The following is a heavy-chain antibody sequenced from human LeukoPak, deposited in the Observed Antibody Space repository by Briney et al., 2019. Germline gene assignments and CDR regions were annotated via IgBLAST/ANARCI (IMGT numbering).Heavy chain of an antibody. Sequence: GGSLRLSCAASGFTVSGNYMTWVRHAPGKGLASVSVIYSGGATYYADSVKGRFTISRDNSKNTLYLQMNSLRAEDTAVYYCTRGRSRYGDYVGYHWGQGTLVTVSS. CDR2: IYSGGAT. D-gene: IGHD4-17*01. J-gene: IGHJ4*02. V-gene: IGHV3-66*01. CDR3: TRGRSRYGDYVGYH. CDR1: GFTVSGNY.